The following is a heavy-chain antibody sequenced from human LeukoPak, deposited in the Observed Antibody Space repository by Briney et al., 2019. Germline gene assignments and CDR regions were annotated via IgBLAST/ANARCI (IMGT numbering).Heavy chain of an antibody. J-gene: IGHJ3*02. D-gene: IGHD5-12*01. CDR1: GFTVSTNY. V-gene: IGHV3-66*01. CDR2: IYSGGST. Sequence: PGRSLRLSCAASGFTVSTNYMSWVRQAPGKGLEWVSIIYSGGSTYYADSVKGRFTISRDISQNTLYLQMNSLRAEDTAVYYCARDLGYSAYATVRGYAVDIWGQGTMVTVSS. CDR3: ARDLGYSAYATVRGYAVDI.